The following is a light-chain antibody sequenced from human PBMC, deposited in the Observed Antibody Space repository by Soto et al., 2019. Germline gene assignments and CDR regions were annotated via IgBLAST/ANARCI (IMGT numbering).Light chain of an antibody. CDR2: GAS. V-gene: IGKV3-15*01. CDR3: QQYSNWPSWT. Sequence: EKVMTQSPATLSMSPGERATLSCRASQSVSSFLAWCQQKPGQAPRLLIYGASTRATGTPARFSGSGSGTEFTLTISSLQSEDFAVYYCQQYSNWPSWTFGQGTKVEVK. CDR1: QSVSSF. J-gene: IGKJ1*01.